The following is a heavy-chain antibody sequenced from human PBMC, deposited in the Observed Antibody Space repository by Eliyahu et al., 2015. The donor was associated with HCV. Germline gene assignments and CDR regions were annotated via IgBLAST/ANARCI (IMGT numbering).Heavy chain of an antibody. J-gene: IGHJ5*02. CDR2: IHYSGSP. CDR3: ASGGGGIAVAGTGGWFDP. V-gene: IGHV4-59*01. Sequence: QVQVQESGPGLVKPSETLSLTCTVSGGSITTYYWSWIRQPPGKGPEWIGYIHYSGSPNYNPSLKSRVTMSVDTSKNQFSLNLTSVTAADTAIYYCASGGGGIAVAGTGGWFDPWGQGTLVTVSS. D-gene: IGHD6-19*01. CDR1: GGSITTYY.